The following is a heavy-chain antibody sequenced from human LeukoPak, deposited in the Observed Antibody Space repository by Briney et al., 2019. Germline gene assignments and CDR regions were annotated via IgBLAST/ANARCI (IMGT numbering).Heavy chain of an antibody. CDR2: IYYSGST. CDR1: GGSISSSSYY. CDR3: ARDPDPTYYYYYGMDV. Sequence: PSETLSLTCTVSGGSISSSSYYWGWIRQPPGKGLEWIGSIYYSGSTYYNPSLKSRVTISVDTSKNQFSLKLSSVTAADTAVYYCARDPDPTYYYYYGMDVWGQGTTVTVSS. V-gene: IGHV4-39*02. J-gene: IGHJ6*02.